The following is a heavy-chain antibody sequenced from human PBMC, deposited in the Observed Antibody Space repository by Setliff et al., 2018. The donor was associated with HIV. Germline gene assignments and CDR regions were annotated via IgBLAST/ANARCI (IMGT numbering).Heavy chain of an antibody. CDR2: IYYSGST. J-gene: IGHJ4*02. CDR1: GGSISSYY. V-gene: IGHV4-59*01. Sequence: PSETLSLTCTVSGGSISSYYWSWIRQPPGRGLEWIGYIYYSGSTNYNPSLKSRVTISVDTSKNQFSLKLSSVTAADTAVYYCARDRGYSYAFFDYWGRGTLVTVSS. D-gene: IGHD5-18*01. CDR3: ARDRGYSYAFFDY.